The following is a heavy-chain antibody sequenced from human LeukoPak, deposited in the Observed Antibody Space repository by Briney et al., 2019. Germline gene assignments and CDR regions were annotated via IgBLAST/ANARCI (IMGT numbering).Heavy chain of an antibody. CDR1: GFTVSSNY. V-gene: IGHV3-53*01. CDR3: ARDAGERLFDY. J-gene: IGHJ4*02. D-gene: IGHD3-3*01. CDR2: IYSGGST. Sequence: GGSLRLSCAASGFTVSSNYMSWARQAPGKGLEWVSVIYSGGSTYYADSVKGRFTISRDNSKNTLYLQMNSLRAEDTAVYYCARDAGERLFDYWGQGTLVTVSS.